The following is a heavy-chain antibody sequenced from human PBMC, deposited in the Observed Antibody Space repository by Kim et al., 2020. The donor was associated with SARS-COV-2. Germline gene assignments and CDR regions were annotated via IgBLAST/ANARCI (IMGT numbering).Heavy chain of an antibody. D-gene: IGHD4-4*01. CDR3: ARGPNYSPFDY. J-gene: IGHJ4*02. Sequence: KYYADHVRGRFTISRDNDKNSLFLQMNSLRAEDTAVYYCARGPNYSPFDYWGQGTLVTVSS. CDR2: K. V-gene: IGHV3-48*03.